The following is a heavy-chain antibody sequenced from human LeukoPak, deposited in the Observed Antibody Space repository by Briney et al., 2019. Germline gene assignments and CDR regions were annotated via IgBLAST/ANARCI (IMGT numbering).Heavy chain of an antibody. D-gene: IGHD1-26*01. CDR2: IWRDGSNK. V-gene: IGHV3-33*08. CDR3: ARHGSGRYYFDPLDY. CDR1: GFSFYEYA. Sequence: PGGSLRLSCAAAGFSFYEYAMHWVRQAPGKGLEWVAVIWRDGSNKYYADSVKGRFTVSRDNPKNTLNLQMDSLRVEDTAVYYCARHGSGRYYFDPLDYWGQGTLVTVSS. J-gene: IGHJ4*02.